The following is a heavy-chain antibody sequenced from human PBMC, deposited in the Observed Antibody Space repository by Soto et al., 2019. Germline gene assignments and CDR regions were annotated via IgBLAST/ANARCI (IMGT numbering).Heavy chain of an antibody. J-gene: IGHJ4*02. CDR1: GFSFNLHE. Sequence: GGSLRLSCAASGFSFNLHEMNWVRQAPGKGLEWISYIGTSGSTKYYADSVQGRFTITRDNTKNSLYLEMNSLRGDDTGIYYCARAGGSRVFDWPYFDSWGQGTPVTVSS. V-gene: IGHV3-48*03. CDR2: IGTSGSTK. D-gene: IGHD3-9*01. CDR3: ARAGGSRVFDWPYFDS.